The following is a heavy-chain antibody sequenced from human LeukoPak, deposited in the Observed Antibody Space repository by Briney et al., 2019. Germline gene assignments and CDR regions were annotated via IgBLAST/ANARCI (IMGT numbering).Heavy chain of an antibody. J-gene: IGHJ4*02. CDR2: ISSSSSTI. CDR1: GFTFSSYS. Sequence: GGSLRLSCAASGFTFSSYSMNWVRQAPGKGLEWVSYISSSSSTIYYADSVKGRFTISRDNAKNSLYLQMNSLRDEDTAVYYCAGVLSGSYRGVDYWGQGTLVTVSS. D-gene: IGHD1-26*01. CDR3: AGVLSGSYRGVDY. V-gene: IGHV3-48*02.